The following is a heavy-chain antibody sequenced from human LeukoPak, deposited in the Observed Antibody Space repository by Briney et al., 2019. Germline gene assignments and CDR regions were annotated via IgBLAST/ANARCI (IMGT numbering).Heavy chain of an antibody. Sequence: GSLRLSCAASGFTFSSYSMNWVRQAPGKGVEWVSYISSSSSTIYYADSVKGRFPISRDNAKNSLYLQMNSLRAEDTAVYYCARFKAGSVFPRDYYYYMDVWGKGTTVTVSS. CDR1: GFTFSSYS. CDR2: ISSSSSTI. D-gene: IGHD2-21*01. V-gene: IGHV3-48*01. J-gene: IGHJ6*03. CDR3: ARFKAGSVFPRDYYYYMDV.